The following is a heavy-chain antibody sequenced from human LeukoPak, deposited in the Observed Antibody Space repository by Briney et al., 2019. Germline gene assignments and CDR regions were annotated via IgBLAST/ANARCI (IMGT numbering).Heavy chain of an antibody. Sequence: GVSLRLSCVASEFTFSNYAMHWVRQAPVKGLEWLAVISYDGNNKFYADSVKGRFTISRDNSKNTLYLQMNSLRDEDTAVYYCARGDVWSGYYMYYFDYWGQGTLVTVSS. V-gene: IGHV3-30-3*01. CDR1: EFTFSNYA. J-gene: IGHJ4*02. D-gene: IGHD3-3*01. CDR2: ISYDGNNK. CDR3: ARGDVWSGYYMYYFDY.